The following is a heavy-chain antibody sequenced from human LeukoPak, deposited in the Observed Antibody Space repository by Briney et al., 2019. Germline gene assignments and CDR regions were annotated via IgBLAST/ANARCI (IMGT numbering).Heavy chain of an antibody. V-gene: IGHV5-51*01. CDR3: ARSSSWYGDGFDP. Sequence: GESLKISCKGSGYSFTSYWIGWVRQMPGKGLEWMGIIYPGDSDTRYSPSFQGQVTISADKSISTAYLQWSSLKASDTAMYYCARSSSWYGDGFDPWGQGTLVTVSS. CDR2: IYPGDSDT. D-gene: IGHD6-13*01. J-gene: IGHJ5*02. CDR1: GYSFTSYW.